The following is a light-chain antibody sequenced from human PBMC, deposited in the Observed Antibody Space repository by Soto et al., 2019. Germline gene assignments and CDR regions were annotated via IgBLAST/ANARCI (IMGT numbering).Light chain of an antibody. V-gene: IGKV3-15*01. CDR2: GAS. CDR3: QEYNGWQPMT. J-gene: IGKJ4*01. Sequence: IVVTQSRHPLSVSRGERATLSCRASQHIGNKVGWYQQKPRQAPTLLIYGASTSTTSITVRFSGSGSGTEFSLTIISLQAEDSAVYYCQEYNGWQPMTFGGGTKVDIK. CDR1: QHIGNK.